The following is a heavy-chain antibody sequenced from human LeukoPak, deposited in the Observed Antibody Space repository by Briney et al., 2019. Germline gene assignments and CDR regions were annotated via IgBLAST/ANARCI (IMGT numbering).Heavy chain of an antibody. D-gene: IGHD1-1*01. Sequence: PGGPLRLSCAASGFTFSIYWMSWVRQAPGKGLEWVANIKQDGSEKYYVDSVKGRFTISRDNAKNSLYLQMNSLRAEDTAVYYCAREFPSTTASYHFDYWGQGALVTVSS. CDR3: AREFPSTTASYHFDY. V-gene: IGHV3-7*01. CDR1: GFTFSIYW. J-gene: IGHJ4*02. CDR2: IKQDGSEK.